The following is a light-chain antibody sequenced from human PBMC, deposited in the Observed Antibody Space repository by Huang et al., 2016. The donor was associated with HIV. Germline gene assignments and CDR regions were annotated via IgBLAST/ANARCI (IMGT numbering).Light chain of an antibody. Sequence: DIVLTQSPGTLSLSPGERATLSCRASQSVSNNYFAWYQQKPGQAPRLLIYGASSRATGIPDRFSGSGSGTGFTLTISRLEPEDFAVYFCQQYGTLLTFGGGTKVEI. CDR3: QQYGTLLT. J-gene: IGKJ4*01. CDR2: GAS. CDR1: QSVSNNY. V-gene: IGKV3-20*01.